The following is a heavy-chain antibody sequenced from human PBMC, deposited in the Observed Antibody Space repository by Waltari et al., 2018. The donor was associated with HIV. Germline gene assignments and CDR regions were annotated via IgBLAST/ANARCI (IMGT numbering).Heavy chain of an antibody. J-gene: IGHJ4*02. CDR2: IYTSGST. CDR3: ARVEAGGSSYYFDY. V-gene: IGHV4-61*02. Sequence: QVQLQESGPGLVKPSQTLSLTCTVPGGPLSSGSFYASWTRQPAGKGLEWIGRIYTSGSTNYNPSLKSRVTISVDTSKNQFSLKLSSVTAADTAVYYCARVEAGGSSYYFDYWGQGTLVTVSS. D-gene: IGHD1-26*01. CDR1: GGPLSSGSFY.